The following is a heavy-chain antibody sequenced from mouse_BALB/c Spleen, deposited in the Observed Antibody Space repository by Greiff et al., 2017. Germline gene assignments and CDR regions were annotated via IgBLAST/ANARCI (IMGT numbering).Heavy chain of an antibody. V-gene: IGHV1-87*01. CDR3: ARVITTVVARDY. J-gene: IGHJ2*01. Sequence: VQLQESGAELARPGASVKLSCKASGYTFTSYWMQWVKQRPGQGLEWIGAIYPGDGDTRYTQKFKGKATLTADKSSSTAYMQLSSLASEDSAVYYCARVITTVVARDYWGQGTTLTVSS. CDR1: GYTFTSYW. D-gene: IGHD1-1*01. CDR2: IYPGDGDT.